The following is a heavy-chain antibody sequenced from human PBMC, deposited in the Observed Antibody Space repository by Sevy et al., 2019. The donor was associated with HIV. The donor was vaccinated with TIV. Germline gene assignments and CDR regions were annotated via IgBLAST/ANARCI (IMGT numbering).Heavy chain of an antibody. D-gene: IGHD2-2*01. Sequence: SETLSLTCAVYGGSFSGYYWSWIRQPPGKGLEWIGEINRSGSTNYNPSLKSRVTISVDTSKNQFSLKLSSVTAADTAVYYCTRAYCSSTSCYYYYYYGLDVWGQGTTVTVSS. V-gene: IGHV4-34*01. J-gene: IGHJ6*02. CDR2: INRSGST. CDR3: TRAYCSSTSCYYYYYYGLDV. CDR1: GGSFSGYY.